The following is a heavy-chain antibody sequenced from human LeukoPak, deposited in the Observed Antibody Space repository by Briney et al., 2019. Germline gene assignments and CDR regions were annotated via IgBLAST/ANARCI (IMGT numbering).Heavy chain of an antibody. CDR3: ARGPDILTGYYYDY. CDR2: INHSGST. D-gene: IGHD3-9*01. Sequence: PSETLSLTCAVYGGSFSGYYWSWIRQPPGKGLEWVGEINHSGSTNYNPSLKSRVTISVDTSKNQFSLKLSSVTAADTAVYYCARGPDILTGYYYDYWGQGTLVTVSS. V-gene: IGHV4-34*01. CDR1: GGSFSGYY. J-gene: IGHJ4*02.